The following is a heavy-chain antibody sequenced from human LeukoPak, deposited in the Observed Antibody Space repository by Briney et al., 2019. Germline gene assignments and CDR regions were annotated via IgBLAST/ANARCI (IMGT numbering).Heavy chain of an antibody. D-gene: IGHD7-27*01. J-gene: IGHJ4*02. CDR1: GFTFSSYS. Sequence: GGSLRLSCAASGFTFSSYSMNWVRQAPGKGLEWVSSISSSSSYIYYADSVKGRFTISRDNSNNTLYLQMNSLRPEDTAVYFCAKDRSWGMNSAEYWGQGTLVTVSS. V-gene: IGHV3-21*01. CDR3: AKDRSWGMNSAEY. CDR2: ISSSSSYI.